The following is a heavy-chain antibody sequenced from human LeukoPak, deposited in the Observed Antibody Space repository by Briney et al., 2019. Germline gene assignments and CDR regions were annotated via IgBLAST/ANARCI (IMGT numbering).Heavy chain of an antibody. J-gene: IGHJ4*02. Sequence: PSETLSLTCTISGGSVSDYYWSWIRQSPGKGLEWIGYIYYTGSTTYNPSLKSRVTISADTSKNQFSLKLSSVTAADTAVYYCAREGATYYYDSSGSPWFDYWGQGTLVTVSS. D-gene: IGHD3-22*01. V-gene: IGHV4-59*02. CDR1: GGSVSDYY. CDR2: IYYTGST. CDR3: AREGATYYYDSSGSPWFDY.